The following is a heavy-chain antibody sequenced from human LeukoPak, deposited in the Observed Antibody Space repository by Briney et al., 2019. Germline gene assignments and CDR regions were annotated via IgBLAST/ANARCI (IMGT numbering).Heavy chain of an antibody. Sequence: ASVKVSCKASGYTFTSYDINWVRQATGQGLEWMGWMNPNSGNTGYAQKFQGRVTMTRNTSISTAYMELSSLRSEDTAVYYCARDKNDYYYYYGMDVRGQGTTVTVSS. CDR1: GYTFTSYD. V-gene: IGHV1-8*01. CDR3: ARDKNDYYYYYGMDV. CDR2: MNPNSGNT. J-gene: IGHJ6*02. D-gene: IGHD1-1*01.